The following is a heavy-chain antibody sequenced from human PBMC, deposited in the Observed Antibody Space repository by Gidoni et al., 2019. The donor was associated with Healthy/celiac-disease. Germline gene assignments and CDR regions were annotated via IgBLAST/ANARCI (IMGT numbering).Heavy chain of an antibody. D-gene: IGHD3-3*01. CDR3: ARDGPPDYDFWSGYLYYYYYYYMDV. CDR1: GFTFSSYW. CDR2: IKQDGSEK. Sequence: ASGFTFSSYWMSWVRQAPGKGLEWVANIKQDGSEKYYVDSVKGRFTISRDNAKNSLYLQMNSLRAEDTAVYYCARDGPPDYDFWSGYLYYYYYYYMDVWGKGTTVTVSS. V-gene: IGHV3-7*01. J-gene: IGHJ6*03.